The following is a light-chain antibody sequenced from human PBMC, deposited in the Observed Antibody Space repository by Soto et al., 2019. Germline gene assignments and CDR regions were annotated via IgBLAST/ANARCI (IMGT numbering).Light chain of an antibody. CDR2: WAS. CDR3: QQYYTTPQT. Sequence: DIVMTQSPDSLAVSLGERATINCKSSQSVLYSSNNKNYLTWYQQKPGQPPKLLIYWASTREYGVPDRFSGSGSWTDFSLTISSRQAEDVAVYYCQQYYTTPQTFGQGTKVEIK. CDR1: QSVLYSSNNKNY. V-gene: IGKV4-1*01. J-gene: IGKJ1*01.